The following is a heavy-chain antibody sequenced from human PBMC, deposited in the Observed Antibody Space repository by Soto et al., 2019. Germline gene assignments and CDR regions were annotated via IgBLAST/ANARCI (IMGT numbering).Heavy chain of an antibody. CDR2: ISGSGGST. CDR1: GFTFSSYA. CDR3: AKDRGALSRYFDWSPLGYFDY. D-gene: IGHD3-9*01. V-gene: IGHV3-23*01. J-gene: IGHJ4*02. Sequence: GGSLRLSCAASGFTFSSYAMSWVRQAPGKGLEWVSAISGSGGSTYYADSVRGRFTISRDNSKNTLYLQMNSLRAEDTAVYYCAKDRGALSRYFDWSPLGYFDYWGQGTLVTVSS.